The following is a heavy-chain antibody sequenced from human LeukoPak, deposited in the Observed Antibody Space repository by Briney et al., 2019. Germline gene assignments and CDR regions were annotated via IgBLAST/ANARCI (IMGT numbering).Heavy chain of an antibody. V-gene: IGHV2-5*02. CDR1: GFSLSTSGVG. J-gene: IGHJ3*02. Sequence: SGPTLVKPTQTLTLTCTFSGFSLSTSGVGVGWIRQPPGKALESLALIYWDDDKRYSPSLKSRLTITKHTTKNQVVLTMTNMDPVDTATYYCAHFDSGYDDGGDAFDIWGQGTMVTVSS. CDR3: AHFDSGYDDGGDAFDI. D-gene: IGHD5-12*01. CDR2: IYWDDDK.